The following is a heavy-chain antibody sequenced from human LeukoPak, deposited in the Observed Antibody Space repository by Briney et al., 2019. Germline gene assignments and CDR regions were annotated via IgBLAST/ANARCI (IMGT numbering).Heavy chain of an antibody. CDR1: GFAFSIYG. CDR2: IRYDGSDK. J-gene: IGHJ4*01. V-gene: IGHV3-30*02. D-gene: IGHD5-12*01. Sequence: GGSLRLSCAASGFAFSIYGMHWVRQAPGKGLGWVSFIRYDGSDKYYADSLNGRVTISRDNAKNTLYLQMNSMTTQHPAVYYSVSTGGLVAADYAYWGHGTLVTVSS. CDR3: VSTGGLVAADYAY.